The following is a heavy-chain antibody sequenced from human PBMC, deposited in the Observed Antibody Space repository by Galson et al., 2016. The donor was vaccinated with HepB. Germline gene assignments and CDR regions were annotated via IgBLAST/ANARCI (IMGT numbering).Heavy chain of an antibody. CDR2: INQDGSDR. J-gene: IGHJ4*02. CDR3: TSEPTDSEEGY. Sequence: SLRLSCAAPRFTISRYWMSWVRQAPGKGPEWVANINQDGSDRNYVDSVKGRFTISRDNARNSLYLQMSSLRAEDTAVYYCTSEPTDSEEGYWRQGTLVTVSS. V-gene: IGHV3-7*03. CDR1: RFTISRYW.